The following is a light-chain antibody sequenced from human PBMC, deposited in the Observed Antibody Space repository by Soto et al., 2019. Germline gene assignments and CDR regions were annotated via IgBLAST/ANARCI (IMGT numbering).Light chain of an antibody. Sequence: QSALTQSASVSGSPGQSITMSCTGTSSDVGAYDHVSWYQQYPGKAPKLLIYDVRNRPAGVSNRFSGSKSGITASLTISGLQAEDEADYYCNSYTATSTYVFGTGTKLTVL. J-gene: IGLJ1*01. V-gene: IGLV2-14*03. CDR2: DVR. CDR3: NSYTATSTYV. CDR1: SSDVGAYDH.